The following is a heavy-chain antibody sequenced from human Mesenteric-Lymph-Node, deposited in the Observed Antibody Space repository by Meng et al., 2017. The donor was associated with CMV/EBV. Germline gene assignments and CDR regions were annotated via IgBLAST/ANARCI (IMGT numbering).Heavy chain of an antibody. CDR2: IYSGGSST. V-gene: IGHV3-23*03. J-gene: IGHJ4*02. CDR3: AKGLFGYWTSLFDY. D-gene: IGHD3-22*01. Sequence: GGSLRLSCAASGFTFNTYAMSWVRQAPGKGLEWVSVIYSGGSSTYYADSVKGRFTISRDNSKNTLYLQMNSLRAEDTAIYYCAKGLFGYWTSLFDYWGQGTLVTVSS. CDR1: GFTFNTYA.